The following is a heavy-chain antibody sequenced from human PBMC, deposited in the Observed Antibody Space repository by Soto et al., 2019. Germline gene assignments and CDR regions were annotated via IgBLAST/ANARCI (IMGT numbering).Heavy chain of an antibody. Sequence: KPSETLSLTCTVSGDSVSSTYWWNWVRQPPGKGLEWIGEISHSETTDYSPSLKSRVTISVDKSKNQFSLKLSSVTAADTAVYYCARSEAAAGDFDYWGQGALVTVS. J-gene: IGHJ4*02. CDR3: ARSEAAAGDFDY. V-gene: IGHV4-4*02. CDR2: ISHSETT. CDR1: GDSVSSTYW. D-gene: IGHD6-13*01.